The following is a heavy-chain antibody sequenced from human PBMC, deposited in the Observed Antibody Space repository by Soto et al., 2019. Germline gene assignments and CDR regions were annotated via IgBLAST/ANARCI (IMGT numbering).Heavy chain of an antibody. Sequence: SLRLSCAASGFTVSSFAMHWVRQAPGKGLEWVAVISYDGSNKYYADSVKGRFTISRDNSKNTLYLQMNSLRAEDTAVYYCARDKDYYYGMDVWGQGT. J-gene: IGHJ6*02. CDR3: ARDKDYYYGMDV. CDR2: ISYDGSNK. V-gene: IGHV3-30-3*01. CDR1: GFTVSSFA.